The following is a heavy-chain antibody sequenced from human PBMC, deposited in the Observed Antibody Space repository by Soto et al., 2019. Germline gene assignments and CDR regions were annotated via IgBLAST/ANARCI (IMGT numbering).Heavy chain of an antibody. J-gene: IGHJ5*02. CDR1: GGTFSSYA. Sequence: GASVKVSCKASGGTFSSYAISWVRQAPGQGLEWMGGIIPIFGTANYAQKFQGRVTITADESTSTAYMELSSLRSEDTAVYYCARERAWRLDPWGQGTLVTVSS. CDR3: ARERAWRLDP. D-gene: IGHD3-3*01. V-gene: IGHV1-69*13. CDR2: IIPIFGTA.